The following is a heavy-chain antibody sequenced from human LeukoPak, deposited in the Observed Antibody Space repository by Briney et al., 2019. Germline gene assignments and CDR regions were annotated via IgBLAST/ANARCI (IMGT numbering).Heavy chain of an antibody. D-gene: IGHD3-10*01. J-gene: IGHJ6*03. V-gene: IGHV3-53*01. CDR1: GFTVSSNY. CDR3: ARVGYYGSGSYYKIHYYYYMDV. CDR2: IYSGGST. Sequence: PGGSLRLSCAASGFTVSSNYMSWVRQAPGKGLEWASVIYSGGSTYYADSVKGRFTISRDNSKNTLYPQMNSLRAEDTAVYYCARVGYYGSGSYYKIHYYYYMDVWGKGTTVTVSS.